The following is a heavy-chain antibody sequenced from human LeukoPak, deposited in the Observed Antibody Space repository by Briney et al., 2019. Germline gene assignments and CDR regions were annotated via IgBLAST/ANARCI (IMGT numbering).Heavy chain of an antibody. CDR2: IYTSGST. D-gene: IGHD6-6*01. CDR3: ARQWIYSHNSFLIDY. V-gene: IGHV4-61*02. Sequence: PSQTLSLTCTVSGGSINSGSYYWSWLRQPAGKGLEWLGRIYTSGSTNYNSSLKSRVTISVDTSKNQFSLKLFSVTAADTAVYYCARQWIYSHNSFLIDYWGQGTLVTVSS. J-gene: IGHJ4*02. CDR1: GGSINSGSYY.